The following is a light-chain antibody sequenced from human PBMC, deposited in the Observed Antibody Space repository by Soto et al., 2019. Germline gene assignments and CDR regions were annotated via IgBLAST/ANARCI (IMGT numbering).Light chain of an antibody. CDR2: DVS. CDR3: SSYTSSSTLEV. V-gene: IGLV2-14*01. CDR1: SSDVGGYNY. Sequence: QSALTQPASVSGSPGQSITISCTGTSSDVGGYNYVSWYQQHPGKAPKLMIYDVSHRPSGASNRFSGSKYGNTASLTISGLQAQDEADYYCSSYTSSSTLEVFGGGTKLTV. J-gene: IGLJ3*02.